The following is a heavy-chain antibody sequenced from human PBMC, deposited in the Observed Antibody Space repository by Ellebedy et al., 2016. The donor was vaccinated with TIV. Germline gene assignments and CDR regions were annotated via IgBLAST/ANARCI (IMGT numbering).Heavy chain of an antibody. V-gene: IGHV4-59*01. CDR1: GGSISSYY. CDR3: ARLPNYYGSGSQHDY. Sequence: MPSETLSLTCTVSGGSISSYYWSWIRQPPGKGLEWIGYIYYSGSTNYNPSLKSRVTISVDTSKNQFSLKLSSVTAADTAVYYCARLPNYYGSGSQHDYWGQGTLVTVSS. D-gene: IGHD3-10*01. CDR2: IYYSGST. J-gene: IGHJ4*02.